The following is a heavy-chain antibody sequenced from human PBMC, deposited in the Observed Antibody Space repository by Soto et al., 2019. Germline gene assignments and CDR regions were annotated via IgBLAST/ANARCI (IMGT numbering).Heavy chain of an antibody. CDR1: GFIFSSFG. CDR3: AKEYGRLDY. J-gene: IGHJ4*02. V-gene: IGHV3-21*05. D-gene: IGHD4-17*01. CDR2: ISSSSGYT. Sequence: GGSLRLSCAASGFIFSSFGMHWVRQAPGKGLEWVSYISSSSGYTNYADSVKGRFTISRDNAKNSLYLQMNSLRAEDTSVYYCAKEYGRLDYWGQGTLVTVSS.